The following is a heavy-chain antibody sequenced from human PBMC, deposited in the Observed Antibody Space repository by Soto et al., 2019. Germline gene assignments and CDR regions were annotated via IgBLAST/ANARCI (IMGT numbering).Heavy chain of an antibody. D-gene: IGHD2-2*01. Sequence: RASVKVSCKASGYTFTSYGISWVRQAPGQGLEWMGWISAYNGNTNYAQKLQGRVTMTTDTSTSTAYMELRSLRSDDTAVYYCARDRRYCSSTRRYLLDPWGQGTLVTVSS. V-gene: IGHV1-18*01. CDR2: ISAYNGNT. CDR3: ARDRRYCSSTRRYLLDP. J-gene: IGHJ5*02. CDR1: GYTFTSYG.